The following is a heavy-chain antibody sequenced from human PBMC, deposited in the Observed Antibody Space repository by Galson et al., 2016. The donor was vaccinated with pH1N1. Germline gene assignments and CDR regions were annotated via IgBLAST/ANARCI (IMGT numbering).Heavy chain of an antibody. Sequence: SLRLSCAASGFTFSSYAMSWVRQAPGKGLQWVSAIIGSGGSTYYADSVKGRFTISSDNSKNTLYLQMNSLRAEDTAVYYCAKDVLARVPAAYFDYWGQGTLVTVSS. CDR1: GFTFSSYA. D-gene: IGHD2-2*01. CDR3: AKDVLARVPAAYFDY. V-gene: IGHV3-23*01. J-gene: IGHJ4*02. CDR2: IIGSGGST.